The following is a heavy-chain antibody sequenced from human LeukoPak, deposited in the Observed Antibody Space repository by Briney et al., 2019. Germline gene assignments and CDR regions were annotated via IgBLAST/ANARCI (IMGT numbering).Heavy chain of an antibody. D-gene: IGHD6-19*01. Sequence: SETLSLTCTVSGGSISSSSYYWGWIRQPPGKGLEWIGEIYHSGSTNYNPSLKSRVTISVDKSKNQFSLKLSSVTAADTAVYYCASSVAGPGTYFDYWGQGTLVTVSS. CDR3: ASSVAGPGTYFDY. J-gene: IGHJ4*02. CDR1: GGSISSSSYY. V-gene: IGHV4-39*07. CDR2: IYHSGST.